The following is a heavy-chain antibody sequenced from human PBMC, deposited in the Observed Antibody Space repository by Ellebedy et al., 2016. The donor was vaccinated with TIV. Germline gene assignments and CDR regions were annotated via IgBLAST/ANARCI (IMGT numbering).Heavy chain of an antibody. CDR1: GFTFSSYG. D-gene: IGHD2-15*01. CDR2: IWYDGSNK. Sequence: GGFLRLSCTASGFTFSSYGMHWVRQAPGKGLEWVAVIWYDGSNKYYAESVKGRFTISRDNSKNTLYLQMNSLRAEDTAVYYCARGGWYCSGGSCYHSEYWGQGTLVTVSS. CDR3: ARGGWYCSGGSCYHSEY. J-gene: IGHJ4*02. V-gene: IGHV3-33*01.